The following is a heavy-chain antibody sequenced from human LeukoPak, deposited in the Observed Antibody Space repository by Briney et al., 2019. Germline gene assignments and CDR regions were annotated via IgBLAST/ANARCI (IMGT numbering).Heavy chain of an antibody. CDR2: INQDGSDK. J-gene: IGHJ4*02. D-gene: IGHD4-17*01. V-gene: IGHV3-7*01. CDR3: AREYYGDYYY. Sequence: GGSLRLSCAASGFSFSTYWMSWVRQAPGKGLEWVAAINQDGSDKYYVDSVKGRFTISRDNAKNTLYLQMNSLRAEDTAVYYCAREYYGDYYYWGQGTLVPVSS. CDR1: GFSFSTYW.